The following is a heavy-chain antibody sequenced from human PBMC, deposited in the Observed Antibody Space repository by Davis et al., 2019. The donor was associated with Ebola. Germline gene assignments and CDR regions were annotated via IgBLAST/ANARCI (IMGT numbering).Heavy chain of an antibody. CDR3: AKDNSGSYLNWFDP. J-gene: IGHJ5*02. Sequence: ASVKVSCKTSGYTFISYDMHWVRQAPGQGLEWIGWINTNTEYPTYAQGFTGRFVFSLDTSVSTAYLQISSLKAEDTAVYYCAKDNSGSYLNWFDPWGQGTLVTVSS. D-gene: IGHD1-26*01. CDR2: INTNTEYP. CDR1: GYTFISYD. V-gene: IGHV7-4-1*02.